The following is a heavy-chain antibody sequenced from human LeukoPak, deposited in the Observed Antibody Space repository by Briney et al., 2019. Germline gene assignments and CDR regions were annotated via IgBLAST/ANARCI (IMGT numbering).Heavy chain of an antibody. Sequence: GGSLRLSCAASGFTFSNYGMHWVRQGPGKGLEWVAVIWHDGSNKYYADSVKGRFTISRDNSRNTVYLQMNNLRAEDTAVYYRANNFDYWGRGTLVTASS. CDR2: IWHDGSNK. V-gene: IGHV3-33*06. J-gene: IGHJ4*02. CDR3: ANNFDY. CDR1: GFTFSNYG.